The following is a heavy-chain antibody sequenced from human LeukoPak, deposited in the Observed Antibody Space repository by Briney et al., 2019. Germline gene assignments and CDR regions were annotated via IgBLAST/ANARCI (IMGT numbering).Heavy chain of an antibody. CDR1: GFTVSSNH. CDR3: AKDSEEMANDY. CDR2: ISGSGGST. D-gene: IGHD5-24*01. J-gene: IGHJ4*02. Sequence: GGSLRLSCAASGFTVSSNHMSWVRQAPGKGLEWVSAISGSGGSTYYADSVKGRFTISRDNSKNTLYLQMNSLRAEDTAVYYCAKDSEEMANDYWGQGTLVTVSS. V-gene: IGHV3-23*01.